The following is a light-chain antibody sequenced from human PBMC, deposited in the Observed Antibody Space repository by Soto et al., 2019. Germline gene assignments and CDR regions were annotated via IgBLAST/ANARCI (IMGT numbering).Light chain of an antibody. V-gene: IGKV1-16*02. CDR2: AAS. Sequence: DIQKTQSPSSLSASVGDRVTITCRASQDISNSLAWFQQKPGKAPKSLIYAASRLQSWVSSNFSGSGSGTDFTLTISSLQPEDFATYYCQHYKNYPITFGQGTRLEIK. J-gene: IGKJ5*01. CDR3: QHYKNYPIT. CDR1: QDISNS.